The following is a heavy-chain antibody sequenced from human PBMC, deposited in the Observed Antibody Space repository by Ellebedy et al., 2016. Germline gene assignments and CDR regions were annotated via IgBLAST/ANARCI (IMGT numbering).Heavy chain of an antibody. Sequence: GGSLRLSCAASGFTFSTYAMHWVRQAPGKGLEYVSAISTNGDGTYYANSVKGRFSISRDNSKNTLYLQMGSLRADDMAVYYCARYASTSSYDCWGQGTLVTVSS. V-gene: IGHV3-64*01. D-gene: IGHD2-2*01. J-gene: IGHJ4*02. CDR3: ARYASTSSYDC. CDR1: GFTFSTYA. CDR2: ISTNGDGT.